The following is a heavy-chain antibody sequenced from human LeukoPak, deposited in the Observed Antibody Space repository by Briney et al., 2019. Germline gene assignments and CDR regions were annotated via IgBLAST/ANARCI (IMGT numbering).Heavy chain of an antibody. CDR2: INPNSGGT. CDR3: ARTVATIRWFDP. V-gene: IGHV1-2*02. J-gene: IGHJ5*02. CDR1: GYTFTGYY. Sequence: GASVKVSCKASGYTFTGYYMHWVRQAPGQGLEWMGWINPNSGGTDYAQKFQGRVTMTRDTSISTAYMELSRLRSDDTAVYYCARTVATIRWFDPWGQGTLVTVSS. D-gene: IGHD5-12*01.